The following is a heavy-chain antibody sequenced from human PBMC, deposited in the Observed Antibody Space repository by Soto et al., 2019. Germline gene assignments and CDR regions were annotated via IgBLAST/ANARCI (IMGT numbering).Heavy chain of an antibody. CDR1: GYTFTSSD. CDR3: ARVMPSHGRHPGDVFDI. Sequence: QVQLVQSGAEVKKPGASVKVSCKSSGYTFTSSDINWVRQATGQGLEWMGWMNPNSGYTGYAQKFQGRVTMTRNTTISTAYMERSSLRSDDTAVYFGARVMPSHGRHPGDVFDIWGHGATVTVSS. V-gene: IGHV1-8*01. D-gene: IGHD2-2*01. CDR2: MNPNSGYT. J-gene: IGHJ3*02.